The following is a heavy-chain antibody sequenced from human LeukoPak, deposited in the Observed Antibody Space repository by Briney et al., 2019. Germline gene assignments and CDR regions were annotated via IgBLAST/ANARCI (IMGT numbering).Heavy chain of an antibody. CDR1: SYSFNRYG. CDR2: ISGYNGNT. D-gene: IGHD1-26*01. J-gene: IGHJ4*02. CDR3: ARMRPVITRIVGASDPIFDY. Sequence: GASVKVSCKASSYSFNRYGISWVRQAPGQGLEWMGWISGYNGNTNYAQKFQGRVTMTRDTSISTAYMELSRLRSDDTAVYYCARMRPVITRIVGASDPIFDYWGQGTLVTVSS. V-gene: IGHV1-18*01.